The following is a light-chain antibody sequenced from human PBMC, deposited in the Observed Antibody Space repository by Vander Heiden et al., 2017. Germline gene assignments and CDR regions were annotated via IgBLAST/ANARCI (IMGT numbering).Light chain of an antibody. CDR2: EVS. J-gene: IGLJ2*01. CDR1: SSDVGGYNY. Sequence: SPGQSITISCTGTSSDVGGYNYVSWYQQHPGKVPKLMIYEVSNRPSGVSNRFSGSKSGNTASLTISGLQAEDEADYYCSSYTSSSTPVFGGGTKL. V-gene: IGLV2-14*01. CDR3: SSYTSSSTPV.